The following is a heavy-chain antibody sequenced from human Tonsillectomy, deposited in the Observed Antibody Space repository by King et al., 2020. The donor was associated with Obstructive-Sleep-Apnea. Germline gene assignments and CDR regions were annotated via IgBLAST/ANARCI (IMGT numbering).Heavy chain of an antibody. CDR1: GFTFGDYA. J-gene: IGHJ4*02. CDR3: TRGEWELRLLYYFDY. CDR2: IRSKAYGGTT. V-gene: IGHV3-49*03. Sequence: VQLVESGGGLVQPGRSLRLSCTASGFTFGDYAMSWFRQAPGKGLEWVGFIRSKAYGGTTEYAASVKGRFTISRDDSKIIAYLQMNSLKTEDTAVNYCTRGEWELRLLYYFDYWGQGTLVTVSS. D-gene: IGHD1-26*01.